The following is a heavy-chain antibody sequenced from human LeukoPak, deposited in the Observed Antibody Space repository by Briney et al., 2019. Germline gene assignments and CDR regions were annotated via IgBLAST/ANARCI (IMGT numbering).Heavy chain of an antibody. CDR3: AREAGYMVRGVINY. D-gene: IGHD3-10*01. V-gene: IGHV1-2*02. CDR2: INPNSGGT. J-gene: IGHJ4*02. Sequence: ASVKDSCKASGYTFTGYYMRWVRQAPGQGLEWMGWINPNSGGTDYAQKFQGRVTMTRDTSISTAYMELSRLRSDDTAVYYCAREAGYMVRGVINYWGQGTLVTVSS. CDR1: GYTFTGYY.